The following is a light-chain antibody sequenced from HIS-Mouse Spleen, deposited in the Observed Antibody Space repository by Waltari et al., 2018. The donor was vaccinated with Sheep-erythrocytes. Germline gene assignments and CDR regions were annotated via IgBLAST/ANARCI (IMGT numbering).Light chain of an antibody. Sequence: SYELTQPPSVSVSPGQTARITCSGDALPKKYAYWYQQKSGQAPVLFIYEDSNRPSGIPERFSGSTSGTMATLTISGAQVEDEADYYCYSTDSSGNHWVFGGGTKLTVL. CDR3: YSTDSSGNHWV. CDR1: ALPKKY. CDR2: EDS. V-gene: IGLV3-10*01. J-gene: IGLJ3*02.